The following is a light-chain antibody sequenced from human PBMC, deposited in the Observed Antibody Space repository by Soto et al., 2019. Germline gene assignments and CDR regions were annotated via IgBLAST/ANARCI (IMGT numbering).Light chain of an antibody. V-gene: IGKV3-11*01. CDR3: QQRLNWPPLT. CDR2: DAS. J-gene: IGKJ5*01. Sequence: EIVLTQSPGTLSLSPGERATLSCRASQSVSRYLAWYQQKPGQAPRLLIYDASNRATGIPARFSGSGSGTDFTLTISSLEPEDFAVYYCQQRLNWPPLTFGQGTRLEMK. CDR1: QSVSRY.